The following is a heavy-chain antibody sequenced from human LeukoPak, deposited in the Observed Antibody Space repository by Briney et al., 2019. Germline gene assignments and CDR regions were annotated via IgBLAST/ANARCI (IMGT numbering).Heavy chain of an antibody. Sequence: PGGSLRLSCAVSGFTVSSNYMSWVRQPPGKGLEWVSGIYTGGSTYSADSVKGRFTIFRDNSKNTLHLQMNSLRAEDTAVYYCAKEVAAAAPGAFDIWGQGTMVTVSS. CDR3: AKEVAAAAPGAFDI. D-gene: IGHD6-13*01. V-gene: IGHV3-53*01. CDR2: IYTGGST. CDR1: GFTVSSNY. J-gene: IGHJ3*02.